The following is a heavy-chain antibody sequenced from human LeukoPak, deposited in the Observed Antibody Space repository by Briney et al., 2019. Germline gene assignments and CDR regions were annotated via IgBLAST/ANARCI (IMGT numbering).Heavy chain of an antibody. V-gene: IGHV3-11*05. CDR1: GITFSDYY. Sequence: GGSLRLSCAVSGITFSDYYMSWIRQAPGKGLEWVSNIRSRNNYTNYADSVKGRFTISRDNAKNSLSLQMSSLRAEDTAVYYCARDGSGFGWFDSWGQGTLVTVSS. CDR2: IRSRNNYT. D-gene: IGHD6-25*01. J-gene: IGHJ5*01. CDR3: ARDGSGFGWFDS.